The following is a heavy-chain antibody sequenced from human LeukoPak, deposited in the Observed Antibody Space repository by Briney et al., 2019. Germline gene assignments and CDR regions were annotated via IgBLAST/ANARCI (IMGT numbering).Heavy chain of an antibody. CDR1: GFTYSSYW. CDR2: INSDGSST. J-gene: IGHJ3*02. D-gene: IGHD4-17*01. CDR3: ATRYGDYGDAFDI. V-gene: IGHV3-74*01. Sequence: GGSLRLSCAASGFTYSSYWMHWVRQAPGKGLVWVSRINSDGSSTSYADSVKGRFTISRDNAKNTLYLQMNSLRAEDTAVYYCATRYGDYGDAFDIWGQGTMVTVSS.